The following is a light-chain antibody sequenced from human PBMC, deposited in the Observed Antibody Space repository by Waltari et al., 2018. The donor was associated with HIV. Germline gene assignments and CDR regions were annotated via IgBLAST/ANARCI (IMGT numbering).Light chain of an antibody. J-gene: IGLJ1*01. CDR3: QVWDSDSDHV. Sequence: SYVLTQPPSVSVAPGETAPITCAGHNIGRKNAHWYQQRPGQAPILVIYYDNERPSGIPERFSGSNSGNTATLTIRRVEVADEADYYCQVWDSDSDHVFGPGTEVTVL. CDR1: NIGRKN. CDR2: YDN. V-gene: IGLV3-21*01.